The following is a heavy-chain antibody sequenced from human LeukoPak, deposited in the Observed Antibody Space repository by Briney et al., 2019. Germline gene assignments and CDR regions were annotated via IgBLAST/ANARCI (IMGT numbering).Heavy chain of an antibody. CDR1: GFTFSSYS. J-gene: IGHJ4*02. D-gene: IGHD6-19*01. CDR2: ISSSSSTI. CDR3: ARVSDPDSGWYYYFDY. V-gene: IGHV3-48*02. Sequence: GGSLRLSCAASGFTFSSYSMNWVRQAPGKGPEWVPYISSSSSTIYYADSVKGRFTISRDNAKNSLYLQMNSLRDEGTAVYYCARVSDPDSGWYYYFDYWGQGTLVTVSS.